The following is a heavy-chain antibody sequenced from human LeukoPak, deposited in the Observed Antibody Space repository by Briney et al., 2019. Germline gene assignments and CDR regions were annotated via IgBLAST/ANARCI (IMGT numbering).Heavy chain of an antibody. D-gene: IGHD3-9*01. V-gene: IGHV1-2*02. CDR3: ARGRERQRYFDWLFPKYNWFDP. Sequence: ASVKVSCKASGYTFTGYYMHWVRQAPGQGREWMGWINPNSGGTNYAQKFQGRVTMTTDTSTSTAYMELRSLRSDDTAVYYCARGRERQRYFDWLFPKYNWFDPWGQGTLVTVSS. CDR2: INPNSGGT. CDR1: GYTFTGYY. J-gene: IGHJ5*02.